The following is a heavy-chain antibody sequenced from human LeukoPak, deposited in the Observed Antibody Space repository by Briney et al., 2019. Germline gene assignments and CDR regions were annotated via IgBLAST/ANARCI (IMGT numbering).Heavy chain of an antibody. D-gene: IGHD3-10*01. J-gene: IGHJ4*02. Sequence: ASVKVSCKASGGTFSSYAISWVRQAPGQGLEWMGGIIPIFGTANYAQKFQGRVTITADESTSTAYMELSSLRSEDTAVYYCARGYYYGSGSYYNGYDYWGQGPLVTVSS. CDR3: ARGYYYGSGSYYNGYDY. V-gene: IGHV1-69*01. CDR2: IIPIFGTA. CDR1: GGTFSSYA.